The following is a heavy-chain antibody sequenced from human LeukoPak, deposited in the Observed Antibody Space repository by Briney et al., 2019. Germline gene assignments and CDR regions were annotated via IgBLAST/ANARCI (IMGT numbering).Heavy chain of an antibody. V-gene: IGHV3-21*01. CDR1: GFTFSSYS. CDR3: ARSPEVAGTGYFDH. J-gene: IGHJ4*02. D-gene: IGHD6-19*01. Sequence: GGSLRLSCAASGFTFSSYSMNWVRQAPGKGLEWVSSISSSSSYIYYADSVKGRFTISRDNAKNSLYLQMNSLRAEDTAVYYCARSPEVAGTGYFDHWGQGTLVTVSS. CDR2: ISSSSSYI.